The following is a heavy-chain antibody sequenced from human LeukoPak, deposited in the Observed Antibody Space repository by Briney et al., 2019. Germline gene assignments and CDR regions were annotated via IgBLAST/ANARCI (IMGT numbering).Heavy chain of an antibody. J-gene: IGHJ3*02. V-gene: IGHV1-18*01. CDR2: ISAYNGNT. D-gene: IGHD3-22*01. Sequence: GASVKVSCKASGYTFTSYGIRWVRQAPGQGLEWIGWISAYNGNTNYAQKLQGRVTMTTDTSTSTAYMELRSLRSDDTAVYYCAREDYYYDSSGYHRAYDAFDIWGQGTMVTVSS. CDR3: AREDYYYDSSGYHRAYDAFDI. CDR1: GYTFTSYG.